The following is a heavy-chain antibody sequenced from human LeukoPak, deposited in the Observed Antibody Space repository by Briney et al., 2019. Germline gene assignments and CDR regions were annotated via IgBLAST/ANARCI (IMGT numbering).Heavy chain of an antibody. CDR2: IYYSGST. V-gene: IGHV4-59*01. J-gene: IGHJ4*02. CDR1: GGSISSYY. Sequence: SETLSLTCTVSGGSISSYYWSWIRQPPGKGLEWIGYIYYSGSTNYNPSLKSRVTISVDTSKNQFSLKLSSVTAADTAVYYCARGGGGLYGHIDYWGQGTLVTVSS. D-gene: IGHD6-19*01. CDR3: ARGGGGLYGHIDY.